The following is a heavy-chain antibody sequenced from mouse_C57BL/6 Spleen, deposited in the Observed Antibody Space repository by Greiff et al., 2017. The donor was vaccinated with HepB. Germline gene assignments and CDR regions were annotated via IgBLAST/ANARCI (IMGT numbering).Heavy chain of an antibody. CDR1: GYTFTDYY. D-gene: IGHD1-1*01. J-gene: IGHJ4*01. CDR2: IYPGSGNT. CDR3: ARWYYGSIYAMDY. Sequence: VQLQQSGAELVRPGASVKLSCKASGYTFTDYYINWVKQRPGQGLEWIARIYPGSGNTYYNEKFKGKATLTAEKSSSTAYMQLSSLTSEDSAVYFCARWYYGSIYAMDYWGQGTSVTVSS. V-gene: IGHV1-76*01.